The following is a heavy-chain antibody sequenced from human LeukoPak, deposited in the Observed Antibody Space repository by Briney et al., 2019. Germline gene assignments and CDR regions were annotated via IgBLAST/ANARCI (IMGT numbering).Heavy chain of an antibody. J-gene: IGHJ4*02. CDR2: IYYGGST. V-gene: IGHV4-59*01. Sequence: SETLSLTCTVSGGSISSYYWSWIWQRPGKGLEWIGYIYYGGSTNYNPSLKSRVTISVDTSKNQFSPKLSSVTAADTAVYYCVRMHDYSGQGTLVTVSS. CDR3: VRMHDY. CDR1: GGSISSYY.